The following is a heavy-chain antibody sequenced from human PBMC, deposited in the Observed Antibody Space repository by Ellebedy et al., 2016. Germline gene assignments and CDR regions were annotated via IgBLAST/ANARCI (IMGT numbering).Heavy chain of an antibody. CDR1: GFSFSNAW. V-gene: IGHV3-15*01. CDR3: TTLSTYYYGMDL. J-gene: IGHJ6*02. D-gene: IGHD5/OR15-5a*01. Sequence: GGSLRLXCAASGFSFSNAWMSWVRQAPGKGLEWVGRIRSKTVGTTTDYAAPVKGRFSISRHDSENMLYLQMNSLKTEDTAVYYCTTLSTYYYGMDLWGQGTTVTVSS. CDR2: IRSKTVGTTT.